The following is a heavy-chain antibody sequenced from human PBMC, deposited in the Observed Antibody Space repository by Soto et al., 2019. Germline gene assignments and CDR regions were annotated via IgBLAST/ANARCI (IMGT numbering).Heavy chain of an antibody. V-gene: IGHV3-23*01. Sequence: EVQLLESGGGFVQPGGSLRLSCVASGFTFSNYGMTWVRQAPGKGLEWISATSSSGATTYYADSVTGRFTISRDNSKNTLYLQMNSLRVDDTALYYCAKLSGSSPRHGWFDPWGQGTLVTVSS. CDR3: AKLSGSSPRHGWFDP. J-gene: IGHJ5*02. CDR2: TSSSGATT. D-gene: IGHD3-3*01. CDR1: GFTFSNYG.